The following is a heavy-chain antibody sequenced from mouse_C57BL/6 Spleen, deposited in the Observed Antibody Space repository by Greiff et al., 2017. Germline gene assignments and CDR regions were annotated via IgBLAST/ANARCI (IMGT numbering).Heavy chain of an antibody. CDR1: GFNIKDDY. V-gene: IGHV14-4*01. D-gene: IGHD2-1*01. J-gene: IGHJ4*01. Sequence: VQLKESGAELVRPGASVKLSCTASGFNIKDDYMHWVKQRPEQGLEWIGWIDPENGDTEYSSKFQGKATITADTSSNTAYLQLSSLTSEDTAVYYCTTLYSPLDYWGQGTSVTVSS. CDR3: TTLYSPLDY. CDR2: IDPENGDT.